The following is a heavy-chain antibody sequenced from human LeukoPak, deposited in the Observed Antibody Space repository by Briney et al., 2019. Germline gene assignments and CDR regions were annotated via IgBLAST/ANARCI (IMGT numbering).Heavy chain of an antibody. CDR3: ARDSSSSGYFQH. Sequence: SETLSLTCTVSGGSISSGGYYWSWIRQPAGKGLEWIGRIYTSGSTNYNPSLKSRVTISVDTSKNQFSLKLSSVTAADTAVYYCARDSSSSGYFQHWGQGTLVTVSS. CDR2: IYTSGST. CDR1: GGSISSGGYY. V-gene: IGHV4-61*02. J-gene: IGHJ1*01. D-gene: IGHD6-6*01.